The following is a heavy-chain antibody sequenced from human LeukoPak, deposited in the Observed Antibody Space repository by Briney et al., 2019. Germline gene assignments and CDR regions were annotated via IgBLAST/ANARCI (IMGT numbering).Heavy chain of an antibody. CDR1: GYTFTGHY. D-gene: IGHD2-2*01. CDR2: INPNSGGT. J-gene: IGHJ6*03. CDR3: ARGGGCSSTSCSPMDYYYYYMDV. Sequence: ASVKVSCKASGYTFTGHYMHWVRQAPGQGLEWMGWINPNSGGTNYAQKFQGRVTMTRDTSISTAYMELSRLRSDDTAVYYCARGGGCSSTSCSPMDYYYYYMDVWGKGTTVTVSS. V-gene: IGHV1-2*02.